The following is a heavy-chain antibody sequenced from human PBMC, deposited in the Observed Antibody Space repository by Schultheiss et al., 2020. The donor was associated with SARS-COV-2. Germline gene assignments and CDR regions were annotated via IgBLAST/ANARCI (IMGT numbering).Heavy chain of an antibody. D-gene: IGHD6-6*01. V-gene: IGHV4-59*12. Sequence: SETLSLTCTVSGGSISSYYWSWIRQPPGKGLEWIGYIYYSGSTNYNPSLKSRVTMSVDTSKNQFSLKLSSVTDADTAVYYCASSVYSSSLPIDYYYYYMDVWGKGTTVTVSS. J-gene: IGHJ6*03. CDR1: GGSISSYY. CDR2: IYYSGST. CDR3: ASSVYSSSLPIDYYYYYMDV.